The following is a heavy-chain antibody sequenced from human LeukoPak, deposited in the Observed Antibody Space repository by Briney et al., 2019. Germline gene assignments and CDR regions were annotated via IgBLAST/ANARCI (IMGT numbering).Heavy chain of an antibody. CDR1: GGSISSGSFY. J-gene: IGHJ3*02. CDR3: AREGGAYAFDI. Sequence: SQTLSLTCTVSGGSISSGSFYWSWIRQPAGRGLGWIGRMFTSGSTNYNPSLKSRVTISVDTSKNQFSLKLTSVTAADTAVYYCAREGGAYAFDIWGQGTMVTVSS. V-gene: IGHV4-61*02. CDR2: MFTSGST. D-gene: IGHD3-16*01.